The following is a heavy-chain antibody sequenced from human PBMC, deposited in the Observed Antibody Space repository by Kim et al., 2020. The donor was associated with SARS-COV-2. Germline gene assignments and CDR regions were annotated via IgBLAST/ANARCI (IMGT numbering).Heavy chain of an antibody. CDR1: GFTFTSSA. CDR3: AAVADYYDSSGYYYEIDY. J-gene: IGHJ4*02. Sequence: SVKVSCKASGFTFTSSAMQWVRQARGQRLEWIGWIVVGSGNTNYAQKFQERVTITRDMSTSTAYMELSSLRSEDTAVYYCAAVADYYDSSGYYYEIDYWGQGTLVTVSS. D-gene: IGHD3-22*01. V-gene: IGHV1-58*02. CDR2: IVVGSGNT.